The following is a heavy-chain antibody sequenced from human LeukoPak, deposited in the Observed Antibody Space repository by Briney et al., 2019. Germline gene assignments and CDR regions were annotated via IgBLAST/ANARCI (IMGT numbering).Heavy chain of an antibody. J-gene: IGHJ4*02. CDR2: ISGSGGST. D-gene: IGHD3-3*01. Sequence: HSGASLRLSCAASGFTFSSYTMSWVRQAPGKGLEWVSAISGSGGSTYYADSVKDRFTISRDNSKNTLYLQMNSLRAEDTAVYYCARANDFWSGYYTSAFDYWSQGTLVTVSS. CDR1: GFTFSSYT. V-gene: IGHV3-23*01. CDR3: ARANDFWSGYYTSAFDY.